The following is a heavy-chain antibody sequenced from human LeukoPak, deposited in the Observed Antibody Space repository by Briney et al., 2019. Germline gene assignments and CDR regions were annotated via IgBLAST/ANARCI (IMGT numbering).Heavy chain of an antibody. CDR3: ARGQIDLLRNYFDS. Sequence: GGALRLSSAASGFSVSHKYMAWVRQAPGPGLEWLSIIYAGGNSVSADSVKGRFIISRDNSRNTVHLQMNSLRDDDTAVHYCARGQIDLLRNYFDSWGPGTLVAVSS. J-gene: IGHJ4*02. CDR2: IYAGGNS. D-gene: IGHD3-22*01. V-gene: IGHV3-66*01. CDR1: GFSVSHKY.